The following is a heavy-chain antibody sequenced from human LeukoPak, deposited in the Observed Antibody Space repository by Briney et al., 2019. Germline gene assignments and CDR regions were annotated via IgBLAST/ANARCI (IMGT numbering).Heavy chain of an antibody. Sequence: PGRSLRLSCAASGFTFSSYGMHWVRQAPGKGLECVAVIWYDGSNKYYAHSVKGRFTISRDNSNNTLYLQMNSLRAEDTAVYYCARDSTTGDRNAFDIWGQGTMVTVSS. CDR2: IWYDGSNK. V-gene: IGHV3-33*01. D-gene: IGHD7-27*01. J-gene: IGHJ3*02. CDR1: GFTFSSYG. CDR3: ARDSTTGDRNAFDI.